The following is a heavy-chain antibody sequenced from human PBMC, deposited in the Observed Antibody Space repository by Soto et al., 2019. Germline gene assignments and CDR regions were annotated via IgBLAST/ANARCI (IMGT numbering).Heavy chain of an antibody. CDR1: GFTFSSYT. CDR2: IRGNGGST. J-gene: IGHJ4*02. D-gene: IGHD3-3*01. CDR3: AKFALRFLEWPQHPDY. Sequence: GGSLRLSCAASGFTFSSYTMSWVRQAPGKGLEWVSSIRGNGGSTYYADSVKGRFTISRDNSKNTLYLQMNSLRAEDTAVYYCAKFALRFLEWPQHPDYWGQGTLVTVSS. V-gene: IGHV3-23*01.